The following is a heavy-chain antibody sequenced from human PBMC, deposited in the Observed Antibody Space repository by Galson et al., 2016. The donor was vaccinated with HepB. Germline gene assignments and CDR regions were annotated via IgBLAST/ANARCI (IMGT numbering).Heavy chain of an antibody. J-gene: IGHJ4*02. CDR3: ASMVRGVTIYY. Sequence: ETLSLTCTVSGGSISSSSYYWGWIRQPPGKGLEWIGSIYYSGSTYYNPSLKSRVTISVHTSKNQFSLKLSSLTAADTAVYYCASMVRGVTIYYWGQGTLVTVSS. CDR2: IYYSGST. CDR1: GGSISSSSYY. V-gene: IGHV4-39*01. D-gene: IGHD3-10*01.